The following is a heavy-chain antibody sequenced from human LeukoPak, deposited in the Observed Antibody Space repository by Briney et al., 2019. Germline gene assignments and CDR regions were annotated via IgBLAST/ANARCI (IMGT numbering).Heavy chain of an antibody. CDR2: MNPNSGNT. Sequence: GASVKVSCRASGYTFTSYDINWVRQATGQGLEWMGWMNPNSGNTGYAQKFQGRVTMTRNTSISTAYMELSSLRSEDTAVYYCARGRRGIRTLGYWGQGTLVTVSS. J-gene: IGHJ4*02. CDR1: GYTFTSYD. V-gene: IGHV1-8*01. D-gene: IGHD1-26*01. CDR3: ARGRRGIRTLGY.